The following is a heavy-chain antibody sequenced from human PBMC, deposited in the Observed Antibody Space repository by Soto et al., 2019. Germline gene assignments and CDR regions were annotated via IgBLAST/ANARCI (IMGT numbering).Heavy chain of an antibody. D-gene: IGHD3-22*01. CDR3: TTNYYDSSGYYSPVDAFDI. Sequence: GGSLRLSCAASGFTFSNAWMNWVRQAPGKGLEWVGRIKSKTDGGATDYAAPVKGRFTSSRYDSKNTLYLQMNSLKTEDTAVYYCTTNYYDSSGYYSPVDAFDIWGQGTMVTVSS. CDR1: GFTFSNAW. V-gene: IGHV3-15*07. J-gene: IGHJ3*02. CDR2: IKSKTDGGAT.